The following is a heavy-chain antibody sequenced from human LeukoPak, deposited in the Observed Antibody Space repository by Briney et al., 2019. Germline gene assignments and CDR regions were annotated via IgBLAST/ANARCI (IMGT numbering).Heavy chain of an antibody. V-gene: IGHV4-4*07. Sequence: PSETLSLTCTVSGGSISSYYWSWIRQPAGKGLEWIGRIYTSGSTNYNPSLKSRVTMSVDTSKHQFSLKLSSVTAADTAVYYCARQTTRGYYYYMDVWGKGTTVTVSS. J-gene: IGHJ6*03. CDR1: GGSISSYY. CDR2: IYTSGST. D-gene: IGHD1-14*01. CDR3: ARQTTRGYYYYMDV.